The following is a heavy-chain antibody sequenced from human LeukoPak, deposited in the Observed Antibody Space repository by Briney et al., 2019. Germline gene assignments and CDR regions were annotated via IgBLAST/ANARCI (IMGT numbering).Heavy chain of an antibody. V-gene: IGHV3-66*01. CDR3: ARDGVNHYYDC. CDR2: IYIGGTI. CDR1: GFTVSSNH. J-gene: IGHJ4*02. D-gene: IGHD1-14*01. Sequence: GTSLRLSCAASGFTVSSNHMSWVRQAPGQGLEWVSVIYIGGTIYYADSVKGRFTISRDNSQNTVYLEMHSLRAEDTAVYYCARDGVNHYYDCWGQGTLVTVST.